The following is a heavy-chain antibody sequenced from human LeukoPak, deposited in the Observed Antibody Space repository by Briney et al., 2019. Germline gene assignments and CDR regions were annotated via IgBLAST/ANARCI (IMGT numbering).Heavy chain of an antibody. D-gene: IGHD6-19*01. CDR2: INPNSGGT. CDR1: GYTFSGYY. V-gene: IGHV1-2*02. CDR3: ATTVAGTDWFDP. Sequence: ASVKVSCNASGYTFSGYYMHWVRQAPGQGLEWMGWINPNSGGTNYAQKFQGRVTMTRDTSINTAYMDLSRLRFDDAAVYYCATTVAGTDWFDPWGQGTLVTVSS. J-gene: IGHJ5*02.